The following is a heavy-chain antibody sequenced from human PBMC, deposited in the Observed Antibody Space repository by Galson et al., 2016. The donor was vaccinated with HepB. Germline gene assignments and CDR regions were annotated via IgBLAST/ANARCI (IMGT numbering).Heavy chain of an antibody. CDR1: GYRFTSFG. Sequence: SVKVSCKASGYRFTSFGISWVRQAPGQGLEWLGWINNGKTNYAQKFQGRVTMTTDTSTSPVHMELRSLRYDDTAVYYCARDRWSAEVVAVPGEGSPLEFWGQGTLVTVSS. D-gene: IGHD1-14*01. V-gene: IGHV1-18*01. CDR2: INNGKT. CDR3: ARDRWSAEVVAVPGEGSPLEF. J-gene: IGHJ4*02.